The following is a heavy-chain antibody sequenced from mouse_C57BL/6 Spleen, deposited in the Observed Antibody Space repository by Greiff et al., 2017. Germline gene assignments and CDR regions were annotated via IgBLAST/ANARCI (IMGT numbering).Heavy chain of an antibody. J-gene: IGHJ2*01. CDR3: ARGGGTYFDY. CDR2: IYPGDGDT. D-gene: IGHD3-3*01. Sequence: VKLMESGAELVKPGASVKISCKASGYAFSSYWMNWVKQRPGKGLEWIGQIYPGDGDTNYNGKFKGKATLTADKSSSTAYMQLSSLTSEDSAVYFCARGGGTYFDYWGQGTTLTVSS. V-gene: IGHV1-80*01. CDR1: GYAFSSYW.